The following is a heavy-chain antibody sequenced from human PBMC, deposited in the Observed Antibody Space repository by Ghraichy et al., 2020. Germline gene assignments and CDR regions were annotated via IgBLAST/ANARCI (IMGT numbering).Heavy chain of an antibody. CDR1: GFTFSSYA. CDR3: AKRYRSSWYPIDY. CDR2: ISSSGDST. J-gene: IGHJ4*02. V-gene: IGHV3-23*01. D-gene: IGHD6-13*01. Sequence: GESLNISCAASGFTFSSYAMSWVRQAPGKGLEWVSAISSSGDSTYYADSVKGRFTISRDNSKNTLYLQMNSLRAEDTAVYYCAKRYRSSWYPIDYWGQGTLVTVSS.